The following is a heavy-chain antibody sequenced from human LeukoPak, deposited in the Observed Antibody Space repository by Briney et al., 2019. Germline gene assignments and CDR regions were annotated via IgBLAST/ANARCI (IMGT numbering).Heavy chain of an antibody. V-gene: IGHV4-59*01. J-gene: IGHJ4*02. D-gene: IGHD6-13*01. CDR3: ARGGSSWQPFDY. Sequence: PSETLSLTCTVSGGSISSYYWSWIRQPPGKGLEWIGYIYYSGSTNYNPSLKSRVTISVDTSKNQFPLKLSSVTAADTAVYYCARGGSSWQPFDYWGQGTLVTVSS. CDR2: IYYSGST. CDR1: GGSISSYY.